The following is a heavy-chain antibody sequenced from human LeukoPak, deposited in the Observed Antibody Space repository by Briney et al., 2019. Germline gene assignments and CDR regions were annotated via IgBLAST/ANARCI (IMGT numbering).Heavy chain of an antibody. CDR3: ARRDVSGYYYN. D-gene: IGHD3-22*01. J-gene: IGHJ4*02. CDR1: GGSISSYY. CDR2: IYYSGST. Sequence: KPTETLSLTCTVSGGSISSYYWSWIRQPPGKGLEWIGYIYYSGSTNYNPSLKSRVTISVDTSKNQFSLKLSSVTAADTAVYYCARRDVSGYYYNWGQGTLVTVSS. V-gene: IGHV4-59*01.